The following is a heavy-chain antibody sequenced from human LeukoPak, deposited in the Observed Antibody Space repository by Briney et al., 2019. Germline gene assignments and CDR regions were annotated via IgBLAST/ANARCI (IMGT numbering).Heavy chain of an antibody. V-gene: IGHV4-61*02. D-gene: IGHD6-13*01. CDR1: GGSISSGSYY. Sequence: PSETLSLTCTGSGGSISSGSYYWSWIRQPAGKGLEWIGRIYTSGSTNYNPSLKSRVTISVDTSKNQFSLKLSSVTAADTAVYYCAREVAAAGVDYWGQGTLVTVSS. CDR3: AREVAAAGVDY. J-gene: IGHJ4*02. CDR2: IYTSGST.